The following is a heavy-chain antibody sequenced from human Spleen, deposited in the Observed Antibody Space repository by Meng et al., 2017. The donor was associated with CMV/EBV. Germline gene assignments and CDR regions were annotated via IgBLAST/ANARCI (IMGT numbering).Heavy chain of an antibody. Sequence: SETLSLTCAVYGGSFSGYYWSWIRQPPGKGLEWIGEINHSGSTNYNPSLKSLVTISVDTSKNQFSLKLSSVTAADTAVYYCARSITIYTGFFDYWGQGTLVTVSS. J-gene: IGHJ4*02. CDR3: ARSITIYTGFFDY. D-gene: IGHD3-9*01. CDR1: GGSFSGYY. CDR2: INHSGST. V-gene: IGHV4-34*01.